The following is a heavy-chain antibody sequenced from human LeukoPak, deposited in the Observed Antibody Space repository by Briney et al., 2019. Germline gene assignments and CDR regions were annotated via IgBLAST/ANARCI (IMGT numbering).Heavy chain of an antibody. D-gene: IGHD6-13*01. CDR2: ISYDGSNK. CDR1: GFTFSSYG. J-gene: IGHJ4*02. CDR3: AKDSGYLDY. V-gene: IGHV3-30*18. Sequence: QTGRSLRLSCAASGFTFSSYGMHWVRQAPGKGLEWVAVISYDGSNKYYADSVKGRFTISRDNSKNTLYLQMNSLRAEHTAVYYCAKDSGYLDYWGQGTLVTVSS.